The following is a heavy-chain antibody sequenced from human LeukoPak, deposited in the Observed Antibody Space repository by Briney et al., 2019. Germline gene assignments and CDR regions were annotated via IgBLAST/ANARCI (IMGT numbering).Heavy chain of an antibody. CDR1: GYTFTGYY. Sequence: GASVKVSCKASGYTFTGYYMHWVRQAPGQGLEWMGWINPNSGGTNYAQKFQGWVTMTRDTSISTAYMELSRLRSDDTAVYYCARVPRSYYYYYYMDVWGKGTTVTVSS. J-gene: IGHJ6*03. CDR2: INPNSGGT. V-gene: IGHV1-2*04. CDR3: ARVPRSYYYYYYMDV.